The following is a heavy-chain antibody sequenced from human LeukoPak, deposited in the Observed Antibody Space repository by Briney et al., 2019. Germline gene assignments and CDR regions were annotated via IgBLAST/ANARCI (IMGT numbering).Heavy chain of an antibody. CDR1: GFTFFNYA. CDR3: ARDLRGSYHDY. Sequence: PGGSLRLSCATSGFTFFNYAMTWVRQAPGKGLEWVSVIYSGGSTYYADSVKGRFTISRDNSKDTLYLQMNSLRAEDTAVYYCARDLRGSYHDYWGQGTLVTVSS. D-gene: IGHD1-26*01. CDR2: IYSGGST. J-gene: IGHJ4*02. V-gene: IGHV3-53*01.